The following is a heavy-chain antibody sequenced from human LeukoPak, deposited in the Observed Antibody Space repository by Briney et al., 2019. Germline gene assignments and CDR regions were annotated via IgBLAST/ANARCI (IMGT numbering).Heavy chain of an antibody. J-gene: IGHJ3*02. Sequence: ASVKVSCKVSGYTFTSYGISWVRQAPGQGLEWMGWINTNTGNPTYAQGFTGRFVFSLDTSVSTAYLQISSPKAEDTAVYYCAREKAAAGTSAFDIWGQGTMVTVSS. CDR3: AREKAAAGTSAFDI. CDR2: INTNTGNP. CDR1: GYTFTSYG. V-gene: IGHV7-4-1*02. D-gene: IGHD6-13*01.